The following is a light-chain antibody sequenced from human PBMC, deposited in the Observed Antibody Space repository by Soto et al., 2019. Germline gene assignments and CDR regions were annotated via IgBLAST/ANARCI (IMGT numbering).Light chain of an antibody. CDR2: KVS. J-gene: IGKJ1*01. CDR1: QSLVYSDGNTY. Sequence: DVVMTQSPLSLPVTLGQPASISCRSSQSLVYSDGNTYLNWFQQRPGQSPRRLIYKVSNRDSGVPDRFSGGGSGTDFTLKISRVEAEDVGLYYCMQGTHWPRTFGQGTKVDIK. V-gene: IGKV2-30*01. CDR3: MQGTHWPRT.